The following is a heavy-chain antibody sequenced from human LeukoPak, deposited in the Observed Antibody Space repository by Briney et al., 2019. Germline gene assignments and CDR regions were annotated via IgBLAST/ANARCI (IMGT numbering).Heavy chain of an antibody. J-gene: IGHJ1*01. V-gene: IGHV3-23*01. Sequence: GGSLRLSCAAFGFTVRSDDMNWVRQAPGKGLEWISTISGSGGGTYYADSVKGRFTISRDNSKNTLSLQMNSLRAEDTAVYHCAKGLVGTEYFQHWGQGTLVTVSS. CDR3: AKGLVGTEYFQH. CDR1: GFTVRSDD. D-gene: IGHD2-8*02. CDR2: ISGSGGGT.